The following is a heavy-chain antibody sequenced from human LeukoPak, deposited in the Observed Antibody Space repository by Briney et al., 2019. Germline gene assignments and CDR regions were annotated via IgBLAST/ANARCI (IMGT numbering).Heavy chain of an antibody. J-gene: IGHJ4*02. CDR3: ARVGEDVEMTPIPLDY. CDR1: GFTFSGYA. Sequence: GGSLRLSCAASGFTFSGYAMNWVRQAPGKGLEWVSLIFASGSTTKYADSVKGRFTISRDNAKNSLYLQMNSLRADDTALYYCARVGEDVEMTPIPLDYWGQGTLVTVSS. D-gene: IGHD5-24*01. V-gene: IGHV3-21*06. CDR2: IFASGSTT.